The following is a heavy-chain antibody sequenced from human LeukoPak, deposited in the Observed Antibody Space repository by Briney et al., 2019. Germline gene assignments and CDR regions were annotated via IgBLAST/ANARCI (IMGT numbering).Heavy chain of an antibody. Sequence: WETLSLTCTVSGVSISNSYWSWIRQPPGKGLEWIGFIYYTGSTKYSPSLNSRVTMSVDTSKSQFSLKLTSVTAADTAMYYRARLRISTHEGFDYWGQGTLVTVSS. CDR1: GVSISNSY. CDR2: IYYTGST. D-gene: IGHD2/OR15-2a*01. J-gene: IGHJ4*02. V-gene: IGHV4-59*08. CDR3: ARLRISTHEGFDY.